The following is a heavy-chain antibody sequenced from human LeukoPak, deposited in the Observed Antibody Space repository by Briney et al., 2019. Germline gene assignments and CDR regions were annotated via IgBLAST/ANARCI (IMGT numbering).Heavy chain of an antibody. CDR1: GGTFSSYA. Sequence: ASVKVSCKASGGTFSSYAISWVRQAPGQGLEWMGGIIPIFGTANYAQEFQGRVTITTDESTSTAYMELSSLRSEDTAVYYCAPYYDFWSGPRFFDPWGQGTLVTVSS. CDR2: IIPIFGTA. J-gene: IGHJ5*02. CDR3: APYYDFWSGPRFFDP. D-gene: IGHD3-3*01. V-gene: IGHV1-69*05.